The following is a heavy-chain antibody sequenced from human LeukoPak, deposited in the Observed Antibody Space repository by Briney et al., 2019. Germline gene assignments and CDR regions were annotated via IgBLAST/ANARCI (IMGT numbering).Heavy chain of an antibody. Sequence: GGSLRLSCAASGFKFDDYAMHWVRQVPGKGLEWVSGISWNSGLIDYADSVKGRFSISRDNAKNSLYLQMNSLKAEDTALYYCSKERSSAIDYWGQGTLVTVSS. V-gene: IGHV3-9*01. CDR3: SKERSSAIDY. CDR1: GFKFDDYA. D-gene: IGHD2-15*01. CDR2: ISWNSGLI. J-gene: IGHJ4*02.